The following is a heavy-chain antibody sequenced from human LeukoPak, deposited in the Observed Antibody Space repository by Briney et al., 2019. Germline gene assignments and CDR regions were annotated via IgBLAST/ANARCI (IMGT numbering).Heavy chain of an antibody. D-gene: IGHD3-22*01. CDR2: INHSGST. Sequence: SSETLSLTCAVYGGSFSGYYWSWIRQPPGKGLEWIGEINHSGSTNYSPSLKSRVTISVDTSKNQFSLKLSSVTAADTAVYYCAGRYSGYDSPESYYDSSGYQIPFDYWGQGTLVTVSS. V-gene: IGHV4-34*01. J-gene: IGHJ4*02. CDR3: AGRYSGYDSPESYYDSSGYQIPFDY. CDR1: GGSFSGYY.